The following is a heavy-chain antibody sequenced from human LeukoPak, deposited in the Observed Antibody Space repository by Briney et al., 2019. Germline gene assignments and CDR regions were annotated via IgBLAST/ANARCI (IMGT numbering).Heavy chain of an antibody. D-gene: IGHD5-24*01. CDR3: ASPMAWAHNRRDSDY. CDR1: GGSISSYY. J-gene: IGHJ4*02. V-gene: IGHV4-39*07. Sequence: SSETLSLTCTVSGGSISSYYWGWIRQPPGKGLEWIGSIYYSGSAYYNPSLKSRVSISVDTSKNQFSLKLRSVTAADTAVYYCASPMAWAHNRRDSDYWGLGTLVTVSS. CDR2: IYYSGSA.